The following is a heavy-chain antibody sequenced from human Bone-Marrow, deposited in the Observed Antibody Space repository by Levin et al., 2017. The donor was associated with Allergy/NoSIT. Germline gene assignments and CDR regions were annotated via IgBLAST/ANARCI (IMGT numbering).Heavy chain of an antibody. D-gene: IGHD6-13*01. CDR3: ARGYSTTWYPWFDS. Sequence: PGESLKISCKASGYSFTSHDINWVRQAPGQGLEWMGWMNPSSGSTGYAQKFQDRVTMTRTTSISTAYMELSSLRSEDTAVYYCARGYSTTWYPWFDSWGQGTLVTVSP. CDR2: MNPSSGST. V-gene: IGHV1-8*01. J-gene: IGHJ5*01. CDR1: GYSFTSHD.